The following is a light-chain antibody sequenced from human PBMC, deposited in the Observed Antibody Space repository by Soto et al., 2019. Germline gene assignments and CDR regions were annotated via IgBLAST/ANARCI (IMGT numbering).Light chain of an antibody. CDR3: QQYKNWPIT. J-gene: IGKJ5*01. V-gene: IGKV3-15*01. CDR2: GAS. CDR1: QSIGSD. Sequence: EKVMTQSPATLSVSPGERATLSCRASQSIGSDLAWYQQKPGQAPRLLIYGASARATDIPARFSGSGSGTDFTLTISSLQSDDFAVEYCQQYKNWPITFGQGTRLESK.